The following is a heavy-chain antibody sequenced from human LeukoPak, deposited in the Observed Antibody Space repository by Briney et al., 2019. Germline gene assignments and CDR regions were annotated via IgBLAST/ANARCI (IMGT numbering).Heavy chain of an antibody. Sequence: GESLKISCKGSGYSFTSYWIGWVRQMPGKGLEWMGIIYPGDSDTRYSPSFQGQVTISADKSISTAYLQWSSLKASDTATYYCARQGGSRDGYNSVDYWGQGTLVTVSS. V-gene: IGHV5-51*01. J-gene: IGHJ4*02. D-gene: IGHD5-24*01. CDR3: ARQGGSRDGYNSVDY. CDR1: GYSFTSYW. CDR2: IYPGDSDT.